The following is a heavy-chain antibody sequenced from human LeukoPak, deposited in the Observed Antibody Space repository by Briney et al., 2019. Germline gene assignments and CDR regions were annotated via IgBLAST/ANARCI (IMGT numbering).Heavy chain of an antibody. CDR1: GFTVSSNY. CDR3: ARGVPPPTIVVPAAGYYMDV. J-gene: IGHJ6*03. D-gene: IGHD2-2*01. Sequence: GGSLRLSCAASGFTVSSNYMSWVRQAPGKGLEWVSVIYSGGSTYYADSVKGRFTISRDNSKNTLYLQMNSLRAEDTAVYYCARGVPPPTIVVPAAGYYMDVWGKGTTVTVSS. V-gene: IGHV3-66*02. CDR2: IYSGGST.